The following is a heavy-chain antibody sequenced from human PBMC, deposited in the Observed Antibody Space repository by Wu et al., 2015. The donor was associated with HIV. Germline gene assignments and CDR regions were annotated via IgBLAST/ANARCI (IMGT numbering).Heavy chain of an antibody. Sequence: QVRLVQSGVEVKETGASVKVSCEISGYTFTSYGITWVRQAPGQGLEWMGWISPSNGNTNFAQKLQGRITMTSNTSTRTAYMELRSLRSDDTAVFYCARLGFTGGWPDQFDYWGQGTLVTVSS. CDR2: ISPSNGNT. CDR1: GYTFTSYG. V-gene: IGHV1-18*01. CDR3: ARLGFTGGWPDQFDY. D-gene: IGHD2-8*02. J-gene: IGHJ4*02.